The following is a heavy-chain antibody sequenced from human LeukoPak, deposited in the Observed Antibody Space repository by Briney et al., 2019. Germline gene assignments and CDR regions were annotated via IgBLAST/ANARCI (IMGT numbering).Heavy chain of an antibody. CDR2: ISYSGGTT. D-gene: IGHD3-10*01. CDR1: GLTFTSYA. CDR3: AKDGVVRGLGPYYFDS. Sequence: GGSLRLSCAVSGLTFTSYAVSWVRQAPGKGLEWVSTISYSGGTTYHTDSVKGRFTISRDISKNTVYLQMNSLKAEDTAVYYCAKDGVVRGLGPYYFDSWGQGSLVTVSS. J-gene: IGHJ4*02. V-gene: IGHV3-23*01.